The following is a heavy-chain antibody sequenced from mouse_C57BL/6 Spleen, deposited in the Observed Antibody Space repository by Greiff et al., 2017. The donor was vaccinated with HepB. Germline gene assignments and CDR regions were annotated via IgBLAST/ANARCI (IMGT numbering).Heavy chain of an antibody. D-gene: IGHD1-2*01. CDR1: GFNIKDYY. J-gene: IGHJ4*01. V-gene: IGHV14-4*01. CDR3: TITPRLTHSSYYYAMDY. Sequence: EVQLQQSGAELVRPGASVKLSCTASGFNIKDYYMHWVKQRPEQGLEWIGWIDPENGDTEYASKFQGKATITADTSSNTAYLQLSSLTSEDTAVYYCTITPRLTHSSYYYAMDYWGQGTSVTVSS. CDR2: IDPENGDT.